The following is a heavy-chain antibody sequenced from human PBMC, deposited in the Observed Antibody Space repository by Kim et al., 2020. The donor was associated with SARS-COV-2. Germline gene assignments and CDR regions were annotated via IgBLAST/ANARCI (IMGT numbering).Heavy chain of an antibody. CDR2: LGTVSINI. D-gene: IGHD3-10*01. CDR3: KTYVRMGVDT. J-gene: IGHJ5*02. V-gene: IGHV3-21*01. CDR1: GFSLSGYS. Sequence: GGSLRLSCAASGFSLSGYSMSWVRQAPGKGLEWVSSLGTVSINIYYADSVKGRFTISRDGAKNSLYLQMNSLRVEDTAVYYCKTYVRMGVDTWGQGTLVTVPS.